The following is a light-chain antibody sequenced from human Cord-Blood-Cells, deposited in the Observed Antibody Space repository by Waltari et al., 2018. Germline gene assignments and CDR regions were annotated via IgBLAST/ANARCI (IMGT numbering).Light chain of an antibody. Sequence: EIALTQSPGTLSLSPGERATLSCTASQSVSSSYLAWYQQKPGHAPRLLIYGASSRATGIPDRFSGSGSGTDFTLTISRLEPEDFAVYYCQQYGSSPTFGQGTKVEIK. V-gene: IGKV3-20*01. CDR3: QQYGSSPT. J-gene: IGKJ1*01. CDR1: QSVSSSY. CDR2: GAS.